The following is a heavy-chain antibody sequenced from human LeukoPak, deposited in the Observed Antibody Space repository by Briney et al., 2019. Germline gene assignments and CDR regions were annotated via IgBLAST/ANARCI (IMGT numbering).Heavy chain of an antibody. CDR3: ARARTGSFYYYYYMDV. CDR1: GFTFSSYS. Sequence: GGSLRLSCAASGFTFSSYSMNWVRQAPGKGLEWVSSISSSSSYIYYADSVKGRFTISRDNAKNSLYLQMNSLRAEDTAVYYCARARTGSFYYYYYMDVWGKGTTVTVSS. J-gene: IGHJ6*03. D-gene: IGHD1-14*01. CDR2: ISSSSSYI. V-gene: IGHV3-21*01.